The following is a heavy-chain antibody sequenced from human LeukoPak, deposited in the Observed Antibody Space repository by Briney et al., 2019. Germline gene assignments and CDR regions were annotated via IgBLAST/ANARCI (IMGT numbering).Heavy chain of an antibody. J-gene: IGHJ4*02. V-gene: IGHV1-2*02. CDR1: GYTFTGYY. CDR3: ARAKTTVTTSGCGY. CDR2: INPNSGGT. D-gene: IGHD4-17*01. Sequence: ASVKVSCKASGYTFTGYYMHWVRQAPGQGLEWMGWINPNSGGTNYAQKFQGRVTMTRDTSISTAYMELSRLRSDDTAVYYCARAKTTVTTSGCGYWGQGTLATVSS.